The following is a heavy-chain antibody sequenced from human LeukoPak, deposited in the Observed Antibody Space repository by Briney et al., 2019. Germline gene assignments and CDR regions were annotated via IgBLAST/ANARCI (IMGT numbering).Heavy chain of an antibody. D-gene: IGHD3-10*01. CDR1: GGSISSYY. CDR3: ARDVYDSGRGAFDI. J-gene: IGHJ3*02. V-gene: IGHV4-59*12. CDR2: IYYSGSS. Sequence: SETLSLTCTVSGGSISSYYWSWIRQPPGKGLEWIGYIYYSGSSDYNPSLKSRVSISVDTSKKQFSLKLTSVTATDTAVYYCARDVYDSGRGAFDILGQGTMVTVSS.